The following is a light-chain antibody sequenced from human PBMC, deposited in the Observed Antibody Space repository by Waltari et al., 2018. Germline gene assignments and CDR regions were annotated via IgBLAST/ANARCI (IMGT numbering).Light chain of an antibody. V-gene: IGKV3-20*01. CDR2: GAS. Sequence: EIVLTQSPGTLSLSPGERATLSCRASQTVSNRYLAWYQQKPGQAPRLLIYGASSRATGIPDRFSGSGSGTDFTLIISRLEPEDFAVYYCQQYGSSPMTFGQGTKVEGK. CDR1: QTVSNRY. J-gene: IGKJ1*01. CDR3: QQYGSSPMT.